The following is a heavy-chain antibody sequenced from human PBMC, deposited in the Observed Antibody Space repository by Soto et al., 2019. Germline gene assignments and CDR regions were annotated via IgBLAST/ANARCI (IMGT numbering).Heavy chain of an antibody. CDR2: IAVGSGYT. CDR1: GFTFTSSA. CDR3: AADVTAWQQMVPSDY. V-gene: IGHV1-58*01. Sequence: SVKVSCKASGFTFTSSAFQWVRQARGQRLEWIGWIAVGSGYTNYAQRFRDRVTLTRDMSTATTYMELSRLTSEDTAIYYCAADVTAWQQMVPSDYWGQGTLVTV. D-gene: IGHD2-8*01. J-gene: IGHJ4*02.